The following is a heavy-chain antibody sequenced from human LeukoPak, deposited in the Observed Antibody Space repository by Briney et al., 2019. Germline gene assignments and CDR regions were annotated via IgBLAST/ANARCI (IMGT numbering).Heavy chain of an antibody. D-gene: IGHD3-22*01. J-gene: IGHJ3*02. V-gene: IGHV1-8*01. CDR3: ARKQYYYDRSPVGYAFDI. CDR2: MNPNSGNT. Sequence: ASVKVSCKASGYTFTSYDINWVRQATGQGLEWMGWMNPNSGNTGYAQKFQGRVTITADESTSTAYMELSSLRSEDTAVYYCARKQYYYDRSPVGYAFDIWGQGTMVTVSS. CDR1: GYTFTSYD.